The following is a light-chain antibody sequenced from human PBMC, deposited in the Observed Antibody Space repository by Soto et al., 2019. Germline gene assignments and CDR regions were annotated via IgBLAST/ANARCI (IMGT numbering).Light chain of an antibody. CDR3: QKYNSAPYT. V-gene: IGKV1-27*01. CDR2: AAS. Sequence: DIQMTQSPSSLSASVGDRVTITCRASQGISNYLAWYQQKPGKVTNLLIYAASTLQSGVPSRFSGGGSGTDFTLTINSLQPEEVATYYCQKYNSAPYTFGQGTRLEIK. CDR1: QGISNY. J-gene: IGKJ1*01.